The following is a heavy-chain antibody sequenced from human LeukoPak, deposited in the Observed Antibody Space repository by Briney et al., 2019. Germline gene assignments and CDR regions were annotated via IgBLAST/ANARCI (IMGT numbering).Heavy chain of an antibody. CDR2: IIPILGIA. CDR3: ARGRMGGVVVPAARGYHYYYYGMDV. CDR1: GGTFSSYA. V-gene: IGHV1-69*04. D-gene: IGHD2-2*01. J-gene: IGHJ6*02. Sequence: SVKVSCKASGGTFSSYAISWVRQAPGQGLEWMGRIIPILGIANYAQKFQGRVTITADKSTSTAYMELSSLRSEDTAVYYCARGRMGGVVVPAARGYHYYYYGMDVWGQGTTVTVSS.